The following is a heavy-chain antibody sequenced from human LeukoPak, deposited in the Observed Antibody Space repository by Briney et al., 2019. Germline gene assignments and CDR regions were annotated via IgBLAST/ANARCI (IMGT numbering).Heavy chain of an antibody. V-gene: IGHV3-23*01. J-gene: IGHJ4*02. CDR1: GFTFSSYA. CDR3: AKDKVASGYDKYYFDY. Sequence: GSLRLSCAASGFTFSSYAMSWVRRAPGKGLEWVSAISGSGGSTYYADSVKGRFTISRDNSKNTLYLQMNSLRAEDTAVYYCAKDKVASGYDKYYFDYWGQGTLVTVSS. CDR2: ISGSGGST. D-gene: IGHD5-12*01.